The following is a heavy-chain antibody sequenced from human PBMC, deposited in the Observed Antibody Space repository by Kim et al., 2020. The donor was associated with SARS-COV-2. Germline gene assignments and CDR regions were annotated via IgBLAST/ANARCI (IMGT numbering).Heavy chain of an antibody. CDR3: ARGGNWLDP. V-gene: IGHV3-53*01. Sequence: GGSLRLSCAASGFTVSSNYMSWVRQAPGKGLEWVSILYAGGDAYYADSVKGRLTISRDNSKNTLYLQMNSLRAEDTAVYYCARGGNWLDPWGQGTMVTVS. CDR1: GFTVSSNY. D-gene: IGHD1-26*01. CDR2: LYAGGDA. J-gene: IGHJ5*02.